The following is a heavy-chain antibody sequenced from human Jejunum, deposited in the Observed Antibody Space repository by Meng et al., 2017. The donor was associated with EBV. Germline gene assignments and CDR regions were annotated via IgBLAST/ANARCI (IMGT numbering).Heavy chain of an antibody. D-gene: IGHD3-16*01. J-gene: IGHJ6*02. CDR1: RYTLTKYA. V-gene: IGHV1-3*04. CDR3: ARDSGSGYYGMDV. CDR2: VNTYTGDA. Sequence: QAQPVQSGTEVKRPGASVKVSCKASRYTLTKYAVHWMRQAPGHRPEWMGWVNTYTGDAGYSQKFQDRLTIIRDTSASTAFMELTSLTSEDTAVYYCARDSGSGYYGMDVWGQGTAVTVSS.